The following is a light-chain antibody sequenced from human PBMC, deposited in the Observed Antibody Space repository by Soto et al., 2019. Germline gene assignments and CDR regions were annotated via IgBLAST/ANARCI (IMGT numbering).Light chain of an antibody. J-gene: IGKJ1*01. CDR2: SAS. V-gene: IGKV3-20*01. CDR3: QRYGG. CDR1: QSVSSSH. Sequence: EIVLTQSPGTLSLSPGEIATLSCRASQSVSSSHLAWYQQKPGQAPRLLIYSASSRATGIPDRFSGSGSGTDFTLTISRLEPEDFAVYYCQRYGGFGQGTTVDIK.